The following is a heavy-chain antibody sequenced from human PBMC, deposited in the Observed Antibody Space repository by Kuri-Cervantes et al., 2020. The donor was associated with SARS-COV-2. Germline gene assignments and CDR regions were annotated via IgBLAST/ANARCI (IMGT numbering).Heavy chain of an antibody. CDR2: IYHSGST. CDR3: ARLLPGPVDY. J-gene: IGHJ4*02. D-gene: IGHD2-15*01. V-gene: IGHV4-38-2*01. CDR1: GYSISSGYY. Sequence: SETLSLTCAVSGYSISSGYYWGWTRQPPGKGLEWIGSIYHSGSTYYNPSLKSRVTISVDTSKNQFSLKLSSVTAADTAVYYCARLLPGPVDYWGQGTLVTVSS.